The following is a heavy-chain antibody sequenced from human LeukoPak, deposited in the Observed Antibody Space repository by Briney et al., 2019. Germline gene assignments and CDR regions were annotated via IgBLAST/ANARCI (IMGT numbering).Heavy chain of an antibody. D-gene: IGHD3-16*01. CDR1: GFTFSSYA. V-gene: IGHV3-30*04. CDR3: AKDRSRALGWGAFDI. J-gene: IGHJ3*02. Sequence: PGGSLRLSCAASGFTFSSYAMHWVRQAPGKGLEWVAVISYDGSNKYYADSVKGRFTISRDNSKNTLYLQMNSLRAEDMALYYCAKDRSRALGWGAFDIWGQGTMVTVSS. CDR2: ISYDGSNK.